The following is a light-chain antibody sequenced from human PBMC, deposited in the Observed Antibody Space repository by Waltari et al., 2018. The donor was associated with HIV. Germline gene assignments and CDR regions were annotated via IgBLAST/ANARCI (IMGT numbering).Light chain of an antibody. Sequence: QSALTQPASVSGSAGQSITLSCTGTSNDVGGYNYVPWYQQHPTKAPKLTIYEVSNRPSGVSNRFSGSKSGNTASLTISGLQAEDEAEYYCSSYKNSNTLVFGGGTKLTVL. CDR2: EVS. CDR3: SSYKNSNTLV. CDR1: SNDVGGYNY. V-gene: IGLV2-14*01. J-gene: IGLJ2*01.